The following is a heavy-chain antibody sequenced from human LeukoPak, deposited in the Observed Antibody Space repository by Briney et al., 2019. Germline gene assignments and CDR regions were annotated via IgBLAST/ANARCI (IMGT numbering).Heavy chain of an antibody. D-gene: IGHD3-3*02. CDR2: ISSSGGST. Sequence: GGSLRLSCAASGFTFSSCAMSWVRQAPGKGLEWVSAISSSGGSTYYADSVKGRFTISRDNSKNTLYLQMNSLRAEDTAVYYCAKVTGIRNGADYWGQGTLVTVSS. CDR1: GFTFSSCA. CDR3: AKVTGIRNGADY. V-gene: IGHV3-23*01. J-gene: IGHJ4*02.